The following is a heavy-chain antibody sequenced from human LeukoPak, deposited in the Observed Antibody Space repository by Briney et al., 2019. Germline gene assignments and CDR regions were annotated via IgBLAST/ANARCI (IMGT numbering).Heavy chain of an antibody. CDR1: GGSISSYY. CDR3: ARGGYYDSIPYWFDY. D-gene: IGHD3-22*01. J-gene: IGHJ4*02. CDR2: IYYSGST. V-gene: IGHV4-59*01. Sequence: SETLSLTCTVSGGSISSYYWSWIRQPPGEGLEWIGYIYYSGSTNYNPSLKSRVTISVDTSKNQFSLRLTSVTAADTAVYYCARGGYYDSIPYWFDYWGQGTLVTVSS.